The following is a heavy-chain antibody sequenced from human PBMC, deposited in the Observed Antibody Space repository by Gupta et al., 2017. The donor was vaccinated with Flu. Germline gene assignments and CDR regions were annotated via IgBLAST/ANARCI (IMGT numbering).Heavy chain of an antibody. J-gene: IGHJ2*01. CDR3: ARGRKDISEAVVYWYLDL. D-gene: IGHD6-19*01. CDR2: INYSGKV. CDR1: SFSDYY. V-gene: IGHV4-34*01. Sequence: SFSDYYGTWIRQAAGKGLEWIGSINYSGKVFCSRSLESRGSISGDMSKNQLSLKLTSGPAADTGIYYCARGRKDISEAVVYWYLDLWGRGTLGTVSS.